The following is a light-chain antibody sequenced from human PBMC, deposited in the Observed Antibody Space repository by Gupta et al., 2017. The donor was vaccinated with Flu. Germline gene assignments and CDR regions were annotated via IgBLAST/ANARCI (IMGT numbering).Light chain of an antibody. J-gene: IGKJ1*01. Sequence: DVVPIQSPFSLPVTLGQPASISCRSRQRLVHSDGNTYLHWFQQRPGQSPRRLIYKISNRDSGVPDRFSGSGSCTEFTLKISRVEAEDVGMCYCMHDVQWPWTFGQWTKVGIK. CDR3: MHDVQWPWT. CDR1: QRLVHSDGNTY. CDR2: KIS. V-gene: IGKV2-30*02.